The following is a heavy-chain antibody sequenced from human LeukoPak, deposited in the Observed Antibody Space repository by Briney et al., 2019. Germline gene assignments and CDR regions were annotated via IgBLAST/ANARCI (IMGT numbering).Heavy chain of an antibody. J-gene: IGHJ4*02. CDR3: ARVSTYYYDSSGYYQSRHFDY. D-gene: IGHD3-22*01. V-gene: IGHV4-34*01. Sequence: PSETLSLTCAVYGGSFSGYYWSWIRQPPGKGLEWIGEINHSGSTNYNPSLKSRVTISVDTSKNQFSLKLSSVTAADTAVYYRARVSTYYYDSSGYYQSRHFDYWGQGTLVTVSS. CDR2: INHSGST. CDR1: GGSFSGYY.